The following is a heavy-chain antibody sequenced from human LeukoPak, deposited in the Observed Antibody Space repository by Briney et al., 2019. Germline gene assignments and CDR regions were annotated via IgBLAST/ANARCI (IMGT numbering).Heavy chain of an antibody. CDR2: TYTSGST. J-gene: IGHJ4*02. CDR3: AIEEHESGSYRHFDY. CDR1: GGSISSGSYY. D-gene: IGHD1-26*01. V-gene: IGHV4-61*02. Sequence: PSETLSLTCTVSGGSISSGSYYWSWIRQPAGKGLEWIGRTYTSGSTNYNPSLKSRVTISVDTSKNQFSLKLSSVTAADTAVYYCAIEEHESGSYRHFDYWGQGTLVTVSS.